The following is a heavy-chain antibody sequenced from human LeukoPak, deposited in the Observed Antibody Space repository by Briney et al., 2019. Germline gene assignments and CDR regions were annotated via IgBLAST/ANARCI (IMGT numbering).Heavy chain of an antibody. CDR1: GFTFSSYW. CDR3: TRDRRYGGMDV. Sequence: QPGGSLRLSCAASGFTFSSYWMHWVRQAPGKGLVWASRIISDGSSATHADSVKGRFTVSRDNAKNMLYLQMNSLRAEDTAVYYCTRDRRYGGMDVWGQGTTVTVSS. D-gene: IGHD3-10*01. CDR2: IISDGSSA. J-gene: IGHJ6*02. V-gene: IGHV3-74*01.